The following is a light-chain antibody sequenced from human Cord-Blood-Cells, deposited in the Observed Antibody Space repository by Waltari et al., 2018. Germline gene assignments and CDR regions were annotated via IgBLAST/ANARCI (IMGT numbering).Light chain of an antibody. V-gene: IGLV2-23*03. CDR3: CSYAGSSTFHVV. Sequence: QSALTQPASVSGSPGPSITISCTGTSSDVGSYNLVSWYQQHPGKAPKRMIYEGSRRPSGVSNRFSGSKSGNTASLTISGLQAEDEADYYCCSYAGSSTFHVVFGGGTKLTVL. J-gene: IGLJ2*01. CDR1: SSDVGSYNL. CDR2: EGS.